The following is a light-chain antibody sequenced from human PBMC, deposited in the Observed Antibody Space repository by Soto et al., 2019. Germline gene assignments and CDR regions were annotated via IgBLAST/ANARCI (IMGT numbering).Light chain of an antibody. CDR1: QRIITY. V-gene: IGKV1-39*01. CDR2: PIS. Sequence: IQMTQSPSSLSASVGDRVTITCRASQRIITYLNWYQQKPGKAPKLLISPISTLQRGVPSRFSGSGSGTDFTLTITGLQPEDFQTYYCQQSYSTPYTFGQGTKLEIK. CDR3: QQSYSTPYT. J-gene: IGKJ2*01.